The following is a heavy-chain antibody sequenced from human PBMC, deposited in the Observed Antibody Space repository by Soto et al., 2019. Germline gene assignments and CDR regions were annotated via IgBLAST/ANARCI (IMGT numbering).Heavy chain of an antibody. J-gene: IGHJ4*02. CDR1: GGTFTSFA. Sequence: QVQLVQSGSEVKTPGASVRVSCKASGGTFTSFAISWVRQAPGQVLAWRGRIIPLHGIAKYEQNFQGRVTITADTSTTTAYMELGSLGYEDTAFYYCARDAPVYSANYGRVFDSWGQGTLVTVSS. V-gene: IGHV1-69*04. D-gene: IGHD1-26*01. CDR3: ARDAPVYSANYGRVFDS. CDR2: IIPLHGIA.